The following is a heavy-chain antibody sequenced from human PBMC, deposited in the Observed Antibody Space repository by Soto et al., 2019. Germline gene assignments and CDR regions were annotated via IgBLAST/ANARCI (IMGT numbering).Heavy chain of an antibody. CDR1: GGSISSYF. CDR2: VYYTGTT. J-gene: IGHJ4*02. V-gene: IGHV4-59*01. D-gene: IGHD6-13*01. CDR3: ARDLAAVPRAFDY. Sequence: QVQLQESGPGLLKPSETLSLTCTVSGGSISSYFYIWVRRPPGKGLEWIGSVYYTGTTDYNPSLKSRVSLSVDTSKTQFSLNLSSVTAADTAVYYCARDLAAVPRAFDYWGRGTLVTVSS.